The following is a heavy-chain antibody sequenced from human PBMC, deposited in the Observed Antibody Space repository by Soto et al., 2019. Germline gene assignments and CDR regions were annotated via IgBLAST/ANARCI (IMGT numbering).Heavy chain of an antibody. J-gene: IGHJ4*02. D-gene: IGHD3-10*01. CDR2: INTDGGST. Sequence: EVQLVESGGGLVQPGGSLRLSCAASGFTFSSYWMHWVRQAPGKGLVWVSRINTDGGSTSYADSVKGRFTISRDNAKNTLYLQMNSLRAEDTAVYYCARVGVGSYHFDFWGQGTLVTVSA. V-gene: IGHV3-74*01. CDR1: GFTFSSYW. CDR3: ARVGVGSYHFDF.